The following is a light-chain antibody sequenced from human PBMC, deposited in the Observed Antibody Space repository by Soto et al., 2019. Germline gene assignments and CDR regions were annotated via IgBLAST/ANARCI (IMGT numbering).Light chain of an antibody. V-gene: IGLV3-1*01. Sequence: SYELTQPPSVSVSPGQTASITCSGAELGHEYASWYQQKPGQSPVLVIYQHSKRPSGIPERFSGSNSGNTATLTISGTQAMDEADYYCQAWDSSTVVFGGGTKVTVL. CDR3: QAWDSSTVV. J-gene: IGLJ2*01. CDR1: ELGHEY. CDR2: QHS.